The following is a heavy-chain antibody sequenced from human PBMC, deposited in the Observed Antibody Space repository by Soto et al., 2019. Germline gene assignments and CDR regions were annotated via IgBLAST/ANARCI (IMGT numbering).Heavy chain of an antibody. D-gene: IGHD3-3*01. V-gene: IGHV3-23*01. CDR3: AKDTALYDFWSGYHDHFDY. J-gene: IGHJ4*02. CDR2: ISGSGGST. CDR1: GFTFSSYA. Sequence: GGSLRLSCAASGFTFSSYAMSWVRQAPGKGLEWVSAISGSGGSTYYADSVKGRFTISRDNSKNTLYLQMNSLRAEDTAVYYCAKDTALYDFWSGYHDHFDYWGQGTLVTVSS.